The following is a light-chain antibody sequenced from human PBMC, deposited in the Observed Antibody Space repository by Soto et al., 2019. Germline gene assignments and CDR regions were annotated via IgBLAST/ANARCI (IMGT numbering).Light chain of an antibody. CDR3: SLYTSENTYV. CDR1: KNDIGVYDF. J-gene: IGLJ1*01. Sequence: QSALTQPPSASGSPGQSVTISCTGTKNDIGVYDFVSWYQHHPGKAPRLIIYEVVQRPSGVTDRFSGSKSGNTASLTVSGLQAAGESDYYCSLYTSENTYVFGTGPNVTV. CDR2: EVV. V-gene: IGLV2-8*01.